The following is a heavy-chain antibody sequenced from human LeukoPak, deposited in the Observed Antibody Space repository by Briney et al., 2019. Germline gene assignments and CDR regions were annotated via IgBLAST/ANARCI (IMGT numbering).Heavy chain of an antibody. CDR3: ARLDYYYYGIDV. CDR2: IYYSGST. Sequence: PSETLSLTCTVSGGSISSYYWSWIRQPPGKGLEWIGYIYYSGSTNYNPSLKSRVTISVDTSKNQFSLKLSSVTAADTAVHYCARLDYYYYGIDVWGQGTTVTVSS. CDR1: GGSISSYY. J-gene: IGHJ6*02. V-gene: IGHV4-59*08.